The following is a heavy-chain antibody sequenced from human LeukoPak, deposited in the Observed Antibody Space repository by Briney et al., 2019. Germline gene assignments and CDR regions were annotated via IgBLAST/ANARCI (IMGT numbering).Heavy chain of an antibody. CDR3: ARIGSGDFDY. CDR2: MNPNSGNT. J-gene: IGHJ4*02. V-gene: IGHV1-8*01. CDR1: GYTLTELS. D-gene: IGHD1-26*01. Sequence: GASVTVSCKVSGYTLTELSMHWVRQAPGQGLEWMGWMNPNSGNTGYAQKLQGRVTMTRNTSISTAYMELRSLRSEDTAVYYCARIGSGDFDYWGQGTLVTVSS.